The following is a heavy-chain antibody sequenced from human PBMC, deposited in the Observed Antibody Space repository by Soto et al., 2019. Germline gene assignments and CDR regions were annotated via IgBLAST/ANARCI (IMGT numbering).Heavy chain of an antibody. V-gene: IGHV4-4*01. J-gene: IGHJ4*02. CDR1: GVSISSGNW. CDR3: ARLVYDTRPNYMYFDF. Sequence: PEPRSLTSPVSGVSISSGNWCPWVRQSPQRGLEYIGEIFHDGTANYYPSFERRVAISVDTSKNQFSLKLTSVTAADTAIYFCARLVYDTRPNYMYFDFWGQGTLVTVSS. D-gene: IGHD6-6*01. CDR2: IFHDGTA.